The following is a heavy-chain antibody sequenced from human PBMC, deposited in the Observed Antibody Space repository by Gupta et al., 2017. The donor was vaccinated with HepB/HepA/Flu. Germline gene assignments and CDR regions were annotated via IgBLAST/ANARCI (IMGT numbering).Heavy chain of an antibody. Sequence: QVQLVQSGAEVKKPGASVKVSCKACGYAFTTNDVNWVRQATGQGLEWMGWMNPDSGDTGYAQKFQGRVTMTRNTAISTAYMELRSLRSEDTAVYYCARAPRSYFYGMDVWGQGTTVTVSS. CDR1: GYAFTTND. CDR2: MNPDSGDT. J-gene: IGHJ6*02. V-gene: IGHV1-8*01. D-gene: IGHD2-21*01. CDR3: ARAPRSYFYGMDV.